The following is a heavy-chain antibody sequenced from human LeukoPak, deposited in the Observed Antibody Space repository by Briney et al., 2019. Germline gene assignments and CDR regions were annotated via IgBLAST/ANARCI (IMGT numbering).Heavy chain of an antibody. CDR3: ARVLSRAGRPY. Sequence: PGGSLRLSCSASGFTFSSYWMHWVRQAPGKGLVWVSRINTDGSSTSYADSVKGRFTISKDNAKNTLYLQMNSLRAEDTAVYYCARVLSRAGRPYWGQGTLVTVSS. J-gene: IGHJ4*02. CDR2: INTDGSST. CDR1: GFTFSSYW. V-gene: IGHV3-74*01.